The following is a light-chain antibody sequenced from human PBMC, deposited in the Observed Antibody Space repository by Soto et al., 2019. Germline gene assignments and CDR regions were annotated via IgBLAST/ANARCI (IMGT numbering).Light chain of an antibody. CDR2: EVS. CDR3: CSYARGSRA. Sequence: QSVLTQPPSASGSPGQSVTISCTGTSSDVGGYNYVSWYQQHPGKAPKLMIYEVSKRPSGVPDRFSGSKSGNTASLTISGLQAEDEADYYCCSYARGSRAFGGGTTLTVL. CDR1: SSDVGGYNY. V-gene: IGLV2-8*01. J-gene: IGLJ3*02.